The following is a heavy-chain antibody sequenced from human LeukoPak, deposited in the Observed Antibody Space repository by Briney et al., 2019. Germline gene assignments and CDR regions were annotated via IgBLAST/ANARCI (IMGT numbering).Heavy chain of an antibody. J-gene: IGHJ5*02. CDR3: ARGPGNRVRYYDFWSVYYH. V-gene: IGHV4-31*03. Sequence: PSQTLSLTCTVSGGPISSGGYYWSWIRKQPGKGLEWNVYIYYSGITYYHPSLKRRVTISVDTSKNQFSLKLSSVTAADTAVYYCARGPGNRVRYYDFWSVYYHWGQGTLVTVSS. CDR1: GGPISSGGYY. CDR2: IYYSGIT. D-gene: IGHD3-3*01.